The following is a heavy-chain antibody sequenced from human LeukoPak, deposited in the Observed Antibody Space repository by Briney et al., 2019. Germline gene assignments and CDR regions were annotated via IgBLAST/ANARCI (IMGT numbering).Heavy chain of an antibody. CDR2: ISAYNGNT. CDR1: GYTVTSYA. D-gene: IGHD2-2*01. J-gene: IGHJ4*02. V-gene: IGHV1-18*01. Sequence: ASGKVSCKASGYTVTSYAISCVRQAPGQGVGWREGISAYNGNTSYAQKLQGRVTMTTDTSTSTAYMELRSLRSDDTAVYYCARVWGYCSSTSCYLDYWGQGTLVTVSS. CDR3: ARVWGYCSSTSCYLDY.